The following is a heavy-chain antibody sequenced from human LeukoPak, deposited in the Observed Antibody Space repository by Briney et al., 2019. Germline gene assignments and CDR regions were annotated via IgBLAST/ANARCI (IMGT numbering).Heavy chain of an antibody. CDR2: IYYSGST. CDR3: ARQYSNSWYHRRYFDY. D-gene: IGHD6-13*01. V-gene: IGHV4-59*01. CDR1: GGSISNYY. J-gene: IGHJ4*02. Sequence: SETLSLTCTVSGGSISNYYWTWIRQPPGKGLEWIGYIYYSGSTNYNPSLKSRVTISVDTSKNQFSLKLNSVTAADTAMYYCARQYSNSWYHRRYFDYWGQGTLVTVSS.